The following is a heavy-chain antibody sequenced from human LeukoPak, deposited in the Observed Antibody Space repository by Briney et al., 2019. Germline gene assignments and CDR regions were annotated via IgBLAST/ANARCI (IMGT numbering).Heavy chain of an antibody. J-gene: IGHJ4*02. CDR1: GYTFTSYG. D-gene: IGHD2-21*01. V-gene: IGHV1-18*01. Sequence: ASVKVSCKASGYTFTSYGISWVRQAPGQGLEWMGWISAYNGNTNYAQKLQGRVTMTTDTSTSTAYMELRSLRCDDTAVYYCARVVLPATAFYFDYWGQGTLVTVSS. CDR3: ARVVLPATAFYFDY. CDR2: ISAYNGNT.